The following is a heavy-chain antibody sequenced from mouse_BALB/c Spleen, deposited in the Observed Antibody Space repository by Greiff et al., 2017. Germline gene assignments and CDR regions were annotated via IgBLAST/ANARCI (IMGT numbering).Heavy chain of an antibody. J-gene: IGHJ1*01. CDR2: IRNKANGYTT. CDR3: ARDVTPYWYFDV. V-gene: IGHV7-3*02. CDR1: GFTFTDYY. D-gene: IGHD2-12*01. Sequence: EVKVVESGGGLVQPGGSLRLSCATSGFTFTDYYMSWVRQPPGKALEWLGFIRNKANGYTTEYSASVKGRFTISRDNSQSILYLQMNTLRAEDSATYYCARDVTPYWYFDVWGAGTTVTVSS.